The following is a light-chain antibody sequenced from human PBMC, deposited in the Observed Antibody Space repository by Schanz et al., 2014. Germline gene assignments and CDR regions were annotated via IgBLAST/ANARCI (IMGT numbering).Light chain of an antibody. V-gene: IGLV2-14*01. J-gene: IGLJ3*02. Sequence: QSALTQPASVSGSPGQSITLSCTGTSSDVGGTNYVSWYQQHPGKVPKLMIYDVSNRPSGVSNRFSGSTSGNTASLTISGLRAEDEADYYCSSYTSSSTGVFGGGTKLTVL. CDR3: SSYTSSSTGV. CDR1: SSDVGGTNY. CDR2: DVS.